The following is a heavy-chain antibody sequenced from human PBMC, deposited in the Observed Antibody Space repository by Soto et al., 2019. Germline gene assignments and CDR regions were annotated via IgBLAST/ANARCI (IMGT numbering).Heavy chain of an antibody. J-gene: IGHJ6*02. Sequence: GGSLRLSCAASGFTFSGSAMHWVRQASGKGLEWVGRIRSKANSYATAYAASVKGRFTISRDDSKNTAYLQMNSLKTEDTAVYYCTSSALVDYYYYYGMDVWGQGTTVTVSS. V-gene: IGHV3-73*01. CDR1: GFTFSGSA. CDR2: IRSKANSYAT. D-gene: IGHD2-15*01. CDR3: TSSALVDYYYYYGMDV.